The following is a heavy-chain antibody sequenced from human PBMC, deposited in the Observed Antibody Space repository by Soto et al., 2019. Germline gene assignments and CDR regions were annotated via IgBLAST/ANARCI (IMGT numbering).Heavy chain of an antibody. CDR1: GGSIISSSYY. CDR3: ARPSIVGALSDWSFDL. D-gene: IGHD1-26*01. CDR2: MHYSGNS. V-gene: IGHV4-39*01. Sequence: QLQLQESGPGLVKPSETLSLTCTVTGGSIISSSYYWAWIRQPPGKGLEWIGSMHYSGNSYYNPSLRSRVTISVDTSRNQFSLQLSSVTAADTAVYYCARPSIVGALSDWSFDLWGRGTLVTVSS. J-gene: IGHJ2*01.